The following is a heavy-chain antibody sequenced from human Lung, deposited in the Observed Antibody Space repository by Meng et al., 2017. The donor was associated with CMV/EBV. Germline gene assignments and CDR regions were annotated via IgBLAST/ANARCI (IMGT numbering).Heavy chain of an antibody. Sequence: NSLNEFGPPLVKPPQTLTLTCTFSGFSLSTREVGVGWFRHPPGKALEWLAVIYWDDDKRYSPSLKSRLTITKDTSKNQVVLTLTNMDPVDTATYYCALFTGSWFDPWGQGTLVTVSS. CDR2: IYWDDDK. V-gene: IGHV2-5*02. CDR1: GFSLSTREVG. D-gene: IGHD1-14*01. J-gene: IGHJ5*02. CDR3: ALFTGSWFDP.